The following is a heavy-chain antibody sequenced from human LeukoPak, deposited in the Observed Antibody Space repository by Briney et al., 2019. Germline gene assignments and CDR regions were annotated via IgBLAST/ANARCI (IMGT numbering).Heavy chain of an antibody. Sequence: GGSLRLSCAASGFTFSSYEMNWVRQAPGKGLEWVSYISSSGSTIYYADSVKGRFTISRDSAKNSLYLQMNSLRAEDTAVYYCARDSQQRIDGYNLWGQGTLVTVSS. CDR3: ARDSQQRIDGYNL. D-gene: IGHD5-24*01. J-gene: IGHJ4*02. CDR2: ISSSGSTI. V-gene: IGHV3-48*03. CDR1: GFTFSSYE.